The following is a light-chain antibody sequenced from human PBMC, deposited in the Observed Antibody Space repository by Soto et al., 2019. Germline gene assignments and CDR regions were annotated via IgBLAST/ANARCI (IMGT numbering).Light chain of an antibody. J-gene: IGKJ1*01. CDR1: QSASTW. V-gene: IGKV1-5*01. CDR2: DAS. Sequence: DIQMTQSPSTLSATVGDRVTITCRASQSASTWLAWYQQKPGKAPKLLIYDASSLEVGVPSRFSGSGSRTKFTLTISSLQPDDYGTYYCQQYYDFRTFGQGTKVDIK. CDR3: QQYYDFRT.